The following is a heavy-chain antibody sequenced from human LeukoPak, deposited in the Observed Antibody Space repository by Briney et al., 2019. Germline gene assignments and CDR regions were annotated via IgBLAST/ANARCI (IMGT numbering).Heavy chain of an antibody. J-gene: IGHJ5*02. D-gene: IGHD1-7*01. CDR2: INPSGGST. V-gene: IGHV1-46*01. CDR1: GYTFTSYY. Sequence: ASVKVSCKASGYTFTSYYMHWVRQAPGQGLEWMGIINPSGGSTSYAQKFQGRVTMTRDMSTSTVYMELSSLRSEDTAVYCCARTTLELKFEPWGQGTLVSVSS. CDR3: ARTTLELKFEP.